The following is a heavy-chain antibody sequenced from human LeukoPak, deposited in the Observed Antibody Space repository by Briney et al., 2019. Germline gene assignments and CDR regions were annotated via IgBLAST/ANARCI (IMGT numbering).Heavy chain of an antibody. CDR3: ARDGHSSPMVDY. Sequence: SVKVSCKASGGTFSSYTISWVRQAPGQGLEWMVRIIPILGIANYAQKFQGRVTITADKSTSTAYMELSSLRSEDTAVYYCARDGHSSPMVDYWGQGALVTVSS. CDR1: GGTFSSYT. J-gene: IGHJ4*02. CDR2: IIPILGIA. D-gene: IGHD6-13*01. V-gene: IGHV1-69*04.